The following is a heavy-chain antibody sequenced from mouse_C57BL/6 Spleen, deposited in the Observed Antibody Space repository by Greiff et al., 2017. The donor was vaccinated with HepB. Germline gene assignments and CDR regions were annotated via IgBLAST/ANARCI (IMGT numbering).Heavy chain of an antibody. J-gene: IGHJ2*01. CDR2: INPNNGGT. D-gene: IGHD3-2*02. V-gene: IGHV1-22*01. CDR1: GYTFTDYN. Sequence: EVKLVESGPELVKPGASVKMSCKASGYTFTDYNMHWVKQSHGKSLEWIGYINPNNGGTSYNQKFKGKATLTVNKSSSTAYMELRSLTSEDSAVYYCARGWSSGYVKILDYWGQGTTLTVSS. CDR3: ARGWSSGYVKILDY.